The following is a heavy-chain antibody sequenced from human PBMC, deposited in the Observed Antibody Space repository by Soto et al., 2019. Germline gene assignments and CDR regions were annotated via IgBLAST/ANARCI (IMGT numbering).Heavy chain of an antibody. D-gene: IGHD1-7*01. CDR1: GFTFSYFT. CDR3: ARGLATSGTRFDP. V-gene: IGHV3-21*01. J-gene: IGHJ5*02. CDR2: ISSGSSSI. Sequence: VGSLRLSCAASGFTFSYFTMNWVRQAPGKGLEWVSSISSGSSSIYYADSVKGRFTISRDNADNSLYLQMNSLRVEDTAVYYCARGLATSGTRFDPWGQGTLVTVSS.